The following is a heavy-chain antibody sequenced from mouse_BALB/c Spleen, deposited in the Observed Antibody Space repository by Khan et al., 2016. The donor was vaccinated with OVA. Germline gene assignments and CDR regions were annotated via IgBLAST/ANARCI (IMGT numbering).Heavy chain of an antibody. V-gene: IGHV1S137*01. J-gene: IGHJ3*01. Sequence: QVRLQQSGAELVRPGVSVKISCKGSGYIFTDFTMHWVKQSHAMSLEWIGVISTYYGDADYNQKFKGKATMTVDKSSNTAYMDLARLTSEDSAIYYCSRGGGGDRFLYWGQGTLVTVSA. CDR2: ISTYYGDA. CDR3: SRGGGGDRFLY. CDR1: GYIFTDFT.